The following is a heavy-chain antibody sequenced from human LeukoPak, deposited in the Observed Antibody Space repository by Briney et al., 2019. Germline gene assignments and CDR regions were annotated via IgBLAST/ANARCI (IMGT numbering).Heavy chain of an antibody. D-gene: IGHD6-13*01. CDR3: ARSPRYSSSWYDSDLFDY. CDR2: IYTSGST. V-gene: IGHV4-4*07. Sequence: SETLSLTCTVSGGSISSYYWSWIRQPAGKGLEWIGRIYTSGSTNYNPSLKSRVTMSVDTSKNQFSLKLSSVTAADTAVYYCARSPRYSSSWYDSDLFDYWGQGTLVTVSS. J-gene: IGHJ4*02. CDR1: GGSISSYY.